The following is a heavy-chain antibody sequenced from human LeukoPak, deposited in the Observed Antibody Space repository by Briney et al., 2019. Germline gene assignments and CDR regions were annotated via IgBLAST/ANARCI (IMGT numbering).Heavy chain of an antibody. CDR2: INAGNGNT. CDR1: GYSFTSYW. CDR3: ARARYETRIWPKSRYDYYHYMDV. D-gene: IGHD2-15*01. J-gene: IGHJ6*03. V-gene: IGHV1-3*03. Sequence: GESLKISCKGSGYSFTSYWIGWVRQAPGQRLEWMGWINAGNGNTKYSQEFQDRVTITRDTSASTVYMELSSLRSGDMAVYYCARARYETRIWPKSRYDYYHYMDVWGKGTTVTVSS.